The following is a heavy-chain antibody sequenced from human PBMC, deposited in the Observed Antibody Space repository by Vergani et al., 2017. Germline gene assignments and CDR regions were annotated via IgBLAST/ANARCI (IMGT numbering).Heavy chain of an antibody. CDR3: AGDLRMTPFYGLDV. D-gene: IGHD2-8*01. Sequence: QVQLVQSGVEVKKPGASVKVSCKASGYTFTSYGISWVRQAPGQGLEWMGWINTYNGNTNYAQKVQGRVTMTTDTSTRTAYMELRRLRSDDTAVYYCAGDLRMTPFYGLDVWGQGTTVTVSS. V-gene: IGHV1-18*01. CDR1: GYTFTSYG. J-gene: IGHJ6*02. CDR2: INTYNGNT.